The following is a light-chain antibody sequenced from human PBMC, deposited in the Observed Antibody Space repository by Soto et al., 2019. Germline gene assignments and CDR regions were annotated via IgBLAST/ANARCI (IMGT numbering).Light chain of an antibody. CDR3: AAWDDSLNGPL. J-gene: IGLJ2*01. CDR1: SSNIGSNT. CDR2: NND. V-gene: IGLV1-44*01. Sequence: QSVLTQPPSASGPPGQRVTISCSGSSSNIGSNTVSWYQQLPGASPRLLMFNNDQRPSGVPDRFSGSNSGTSASLAISGLQSEDEADYYCAAWDDSLNGPLFGGGTKLTVL.